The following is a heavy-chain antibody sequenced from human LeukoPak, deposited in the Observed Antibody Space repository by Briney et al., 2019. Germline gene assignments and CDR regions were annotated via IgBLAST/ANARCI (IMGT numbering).Heavy chain of an antibody. J-gene: IGHJ4*02. Sequence: SETLSLTCTVSGGSISSYYWSWIRQPAGKGLEWIGRIYTSGSTNYNPSLKSRVTISVDKSKNQFSLKLSSVTAADTAVYYCARLSLRNYFDYWGQATLVTVSS. CDR3: ARLSLRNYFDY. CDR1: GGSISSYY. V-gene: IGHV4-4*07. CDR2: IYTSGST. D-gene: IGHD3-22*01.